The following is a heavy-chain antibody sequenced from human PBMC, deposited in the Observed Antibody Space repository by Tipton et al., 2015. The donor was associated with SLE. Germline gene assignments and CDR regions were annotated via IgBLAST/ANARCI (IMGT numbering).Heavy chain of an antibody. J-gene: IGHJ4*02. CDR2: INPSGGST. CDR3: ASSRSLYSNNWSPPDY. V-gene: IGHV1-46*01. CDR1: GYTFTSYY. D-gene: IGHD6-13*01. Sequence: QLVQSRAEVKKPGASVKVSCKASGYTFTSYYIHWVRQAPGQGLEWMGIINPSGGSTSYAQKFQGRVTMTRDTSTSTVYMELSSLRSEDTAVYYCASSRSLYSNNWSPPDYWGQGTLVTVSS.